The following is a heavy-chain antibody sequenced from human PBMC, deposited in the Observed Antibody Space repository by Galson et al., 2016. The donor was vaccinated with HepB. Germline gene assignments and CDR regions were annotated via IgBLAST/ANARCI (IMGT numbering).Heavy chain of an antibody. D-gene: IGHD3-16*02. CDR1: GFTFNDYA. V-gene: IGHV3-9*01. Sequence: SLRLSCAASGFTFNDYAMHWVRQASGKGLEWVSGISWNSGSIGYADSVKGRFTISRDNAKNSLYLQMNSLRAEDTAFYYCAKSYYDYVWGSYRYTSIDYWGQGTLVTVSS. J-gene: IGHJ4*02. CDR3: AKSYYDYVWGSYRYTSIDY. CDR2: ISWNSGSI.